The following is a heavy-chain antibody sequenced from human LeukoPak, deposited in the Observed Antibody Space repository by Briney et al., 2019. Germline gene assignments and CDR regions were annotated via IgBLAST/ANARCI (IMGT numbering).Heavy chain of an antibody. CDR1: GDSISTSSYY. CDR2: IYYSGST. J-gene: IGHJ4*02. V-gene: IGHV4-39*01. Sequence: TSSETLSLTCTVSGDSISTSSYYWGWIRQPPGKGLEWLGGIYYSGSTYYNPSLKSRVTISVDTSKNQFSLNLYSVTAADTAVFYCARSYYYDYRQIDYWGQGTLVTVSS. D-gene: IGHD3-22*01. CDR3: ARSYYYDYRQIDY.